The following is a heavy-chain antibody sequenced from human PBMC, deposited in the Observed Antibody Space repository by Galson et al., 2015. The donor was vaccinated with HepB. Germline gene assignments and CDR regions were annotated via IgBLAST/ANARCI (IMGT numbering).Heavy chain of an antibody. CDR1: GYTFTNFY. CDR2: VNPNSGAT. Sequence: SVKVSCKASGYTFTNFYIHWVRQVPGQGPECMGWVNPNSGATTYTPKFQDRLTMTRDTSLRTVYMELNRLTSDDTAVYYCARDLYDILTGSRLRGYDHFGMDVWSQGTAVTVSS. J-gene: IGHJ6*02. V-gene: IGHV1-2*02. CDR3: ARDLYDILTGSRLRGYDHFGMDV. D-gene: IGHD3-9*01.